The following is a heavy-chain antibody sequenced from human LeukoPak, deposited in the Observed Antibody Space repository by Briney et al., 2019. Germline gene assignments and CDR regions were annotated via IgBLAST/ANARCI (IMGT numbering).Heavy chain of an antibody. D-gene: IGHD1-26*01. CDR2: IKQDGSEE. J-gene: IGHJ4*02. Sequence: GGSLRLSCAASGFSFSSYYMSWVRQAPGKGLEWVAKIKQDGSEEYYVDSVKGRFTISRDNARNSLFLQMNSLRVEDTAIYYCARGGSYPGCWGQGTLVTVSS. CDR3: ARGGSYPGC. V-gene: IGHV3-7*03. CDR1: GFSFSSYY.